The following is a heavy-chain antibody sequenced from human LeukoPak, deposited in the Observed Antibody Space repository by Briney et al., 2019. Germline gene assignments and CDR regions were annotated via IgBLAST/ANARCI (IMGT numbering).Heavy chain of an antibody. D-gene: IGHD2-15*01. CDR2: ISSSGSTI. V-gene: IGHV3-48*04. CDR3: ARDSEKYCSGGSCAAFDI. CDR1: GFTFDDYG. Sequence: GGSLRLSCAASGFTFDDYGMSWVRQAPGKGLEWVSYISSSGSTIYYADSVKGRFTISRDNAKNSLYLQMNSLRAEDTAVYYCARDSEKYCSGGSCAAFDIWGQGTMVTVSS. J-gene: IGHJ3*02.